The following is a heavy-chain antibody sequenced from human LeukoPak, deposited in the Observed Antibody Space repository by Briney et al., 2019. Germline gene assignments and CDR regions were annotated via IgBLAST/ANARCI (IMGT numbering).Heavy chain of an antibody. CDR1: GYSISSGYY. CDR3: ARVVMEITLSIYYYYMDV. Sequence: SETLSLTCTVSGYSISSGYYWGWIRQPPGKGLEWIGSIYHSGSTYYNPSLKSRVTISVDTSKNQFSLKLSSVTAADTAVYYCARVVMEITLSIYYYYMDVWGKGTTVTVSS. V-gene: IGHV4-38-2*02. J-gene: IGHJ6*03. CDR2: IYHSGST. D-gene: IGHD3-16*02.